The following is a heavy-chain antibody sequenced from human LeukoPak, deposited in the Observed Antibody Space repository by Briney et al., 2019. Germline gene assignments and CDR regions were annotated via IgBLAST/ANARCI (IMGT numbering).Heavy chain of an antibody. CDR3: ARVLTNSYGLGN. D-gene: IGHD5-18*01. V-gene: IGHV3-74*01. Sequence: GGSLRLSCAASGITFDIHWMHWVRQAPGKGLEWVAHIIGDGTITSHADSVKGRFTISRDNAKNTLYLQMNGLRADDTAVYYCARVLTNSYGLGNWGQGTLVTVS. CDR2: IIGDGTIT. J-gene: IGHJ4*02. CDR1: GITFDIHW.